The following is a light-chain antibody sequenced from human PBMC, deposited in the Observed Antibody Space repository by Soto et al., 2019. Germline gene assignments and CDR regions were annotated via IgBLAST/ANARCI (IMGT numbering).Light chain of an antibody. CDR1: QRISNSY. V-gene: IGKV3-20*01. J-gene: IGKJ5*01. CDR3: QQYGSSLIT. Sequence: EVVLTQSPGTLSLSRGERATLSCSASQRISNSYLAWYQQKPGQAPRLLIYGASSRATGIPDRFSGSGSGTDFTLTISRLEPEDFAVYYCQQYGSSLITFGQGTRLEIK. CDR2: GAS.